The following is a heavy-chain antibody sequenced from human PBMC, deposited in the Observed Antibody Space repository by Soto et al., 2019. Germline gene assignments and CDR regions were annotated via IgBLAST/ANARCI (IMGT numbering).Heavy chain of an antibody. CDR3: AKLGGHYYYHYAMDV. CDR1: GFIFSSYA. J-gene: IGHJ6*02. V-gene: IGHV3-23*01. CDR2: ISASGGST. Sequence: GGSLRLSCAASGFIFSSYAMNWVRQAPGKGLEWVSGISASGGSTYYTDSVKGRFTISRDTSENTLYLQMNSLRAEDTAVYYCAKLGGHYYYHYAMDVWGQGTTVTVSS. D-gene: IGHD3-10*01.